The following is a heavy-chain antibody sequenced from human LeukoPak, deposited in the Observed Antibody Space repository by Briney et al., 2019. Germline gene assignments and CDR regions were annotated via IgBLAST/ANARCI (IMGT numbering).Heavy chain of an antibody. CDR2: ISYDGSNK. D-gene: IGHD3-16*01. V-gene: IGHV3-30-3*01. Sequence: GGSLRLSCAASGFTFSSYAMHWVRQAPGKGLEWVALISYDGSNKYYADSVKGRFTISRDNSKNTLYLQMNSLRAEDTAVYYCAALKGGHFDYWGQGTPVTVSS. J-gene: IGHJ4*02. CDR3: AALKGGHFDY. CDR1: GFTFSSYA.